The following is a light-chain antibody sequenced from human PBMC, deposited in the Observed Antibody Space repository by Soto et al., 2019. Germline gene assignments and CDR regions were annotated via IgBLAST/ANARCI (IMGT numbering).Light chain of an antibody. CDR1: QSISTW. CDR2: KAS. CDR3: QQYNSYPWT. J-gene: IGKJ1*01. V-gene: IGKV1-5*03. Sequence: EIQITQSPSKMSTSVGDRVNLTCRASQSISTWLAWYQQKPGKAPKLLIYKASSLESGVPSRFSGSGSGTEFTLTISSLQPDDFATYYCQQYNSYPWTFGQGTKVDIK.